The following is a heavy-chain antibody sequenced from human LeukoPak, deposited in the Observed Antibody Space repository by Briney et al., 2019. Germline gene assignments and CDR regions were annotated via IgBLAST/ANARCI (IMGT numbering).Heavy chain of an antibody. CDR3: TRHGPRGNSDAFDI. CDR1: GFTFSGSA. D-gene: IGHD4-23*01. CDR2: IRSKANSYAT. Sequence: ARGSLRLSCAASGFTFSGSAMHWVRQASGKGLEWVGRIRSKANSYATAYAASVKGRFTISRDDSKNTAYLQMNSLKTEDTAVYYCTRHGPRGNSDAFDIWGQGTMVTVSS. V-gene: IGHV3-73*01. J-gene: IGHJ3*02.